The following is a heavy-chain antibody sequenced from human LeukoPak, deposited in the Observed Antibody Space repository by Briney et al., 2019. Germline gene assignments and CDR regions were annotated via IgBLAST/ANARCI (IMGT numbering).Heavy chain of an antibody. CDR1: GGSFSGYY. Sequence: PSETLSLTCAVYGGSFSGYYWSWIRQPPGKGLEWIGEINHSGSTNYNPSLKSRVTISVDTSKNQFSLKLSSVTAADTAVYYCARVRPGGYCSSTSCLTDRGSYYYYMDVWGKGTTVTVSS. V-gene: IGHV4-34*01. D-gene: IGHD2-2*01. CDR2: INHSGST. J-gene: IGHJ6*03. CDR3: ARVRPGGYCSSTSCLTDRGSYYYYMDV.